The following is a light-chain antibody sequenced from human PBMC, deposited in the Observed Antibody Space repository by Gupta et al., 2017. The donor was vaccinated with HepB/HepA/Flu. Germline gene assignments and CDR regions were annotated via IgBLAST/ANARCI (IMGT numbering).Light chain of an antibody. CDR2: GKN. CDR1: SLTSYY. J-gene: IGLJ3*02. CDR3: NSRETSGASGV. Sequence: SSELTQDPAVSVALGQTVRITCQGDSLTSYYASWYQQKPGQAPLLVIYGKNNRPSGIPDRFSGSSSGNTASVTITGAQAEDEADYYCNSRETSGASGVFGGGTKLTVL. V-gene: IGLV3-19*01.